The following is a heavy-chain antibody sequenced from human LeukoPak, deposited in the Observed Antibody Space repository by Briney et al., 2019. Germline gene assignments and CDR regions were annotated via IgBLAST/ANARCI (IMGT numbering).Heavy chain of an antibody. V-gene: IGHV1-2*02. CDR1: GYTFTAYY. CDR3: ARPNGDFYNWFDP. D-gene: IGHD2-21*02. CDR2: INPNSGDT. J-gene: IGHJ5*02. Sequence: ASVKVSCKASGYTFTAYYIHWVRQAPGQGLEWMGWINPNSGDTNYAQKFQDRATLTRDTSISTAHMELTNLRSDDTAVYYCARPNGDFYNWFDPWGQGTLVTVSS.